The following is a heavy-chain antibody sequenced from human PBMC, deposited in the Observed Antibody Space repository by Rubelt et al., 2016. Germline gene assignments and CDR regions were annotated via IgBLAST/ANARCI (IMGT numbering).Heavy chain of an antibody. Sequence: QLQLQESGPGLVKPSETLSLTCTVSGGSISSSSYYWGWIRQPPGKGLEWIGSIYYSGSTYYNPSLKGRVTISVDTAKNQFSLKLSSVTAADTAVYYCASPYDSSGYYYYPFDIGGQGTMVTVSS. CDR2: IYYSGST. J-gene: IGHJ3*02. D-gene: IGHD3-22*01. CDR3: ASPYDSSGYYYYPFDI. CDR1: GGSISSSSYY. V-gene: IGHV4-39*07.